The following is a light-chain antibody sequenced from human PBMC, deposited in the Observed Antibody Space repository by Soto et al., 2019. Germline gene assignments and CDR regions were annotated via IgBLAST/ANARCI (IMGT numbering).Light chain of an antibody. CDR3: SSYTTHSLPYVV. CDR1: SSDVGGYNY. Sequence: QSALTQPASVSGSPGQSITISCTGTSSDVGGYNYISWYQHHPGKAPKLIIYEVSDRPSGVSNRFSGSKSGNTASLTISGLQAEDEADYYCSSYTTHSLPYVVFGGGTKLTVL. V-gene: IGLV2-14*01. J-gene: IGLJ2*01. CDR2: EVS.